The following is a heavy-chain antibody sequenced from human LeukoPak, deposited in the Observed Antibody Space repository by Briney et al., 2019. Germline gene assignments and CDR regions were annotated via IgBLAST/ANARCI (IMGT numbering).Heavy chain of an antibody. V-gene: IGHV4-34*01. D-gene: IGHD3-10*01. CDR3: ARGPFITMVRGVIDNWFDP. CDR1: GGSFSGYY. Sequence: NASETLSLTCAVYGGSFSGYYWSWIRQPPGKGLEWIGEINHSGSTNYNPSLKSRVTISVDTSKNQFSLKLSSVTAADTAVYYCARGPFITMVRGVIDNWFDPWGQGTLVTVSS. CDR2: INHSGST. J-gene: IGHJ5*02.